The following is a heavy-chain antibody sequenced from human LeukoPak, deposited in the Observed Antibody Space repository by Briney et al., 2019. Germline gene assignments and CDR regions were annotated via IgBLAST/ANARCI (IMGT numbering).Heavy chain of an antibody. CDR1: GFTFSSYA. D-gene: IGHD2-2*01. J-gene: IGHJ4*02. Sequence: GGSLRLSCAASGFTFSSYAMSWVRQAPGKGLERVSAISGSGGSTYYADSVKGRFTISRDNSKNTLYLQMNSLRAEDTAVYYCAKMRSSTSHLLIFDYWGQGTLVTVSS. CDR2: ISGSGGST. V-gene: IGHV3-23*01. CDR3: AKMRSSTSHLLIFDY.